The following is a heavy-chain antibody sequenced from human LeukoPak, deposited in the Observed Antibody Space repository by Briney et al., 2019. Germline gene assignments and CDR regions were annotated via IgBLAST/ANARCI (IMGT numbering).Heavy chain of an antibody. CDR1: GFTFSSYG. Sequence: PGGSLRLSCAASGFTFSSYGMHWVRQAPGKGLEWVAVISYDGSNKYYADSVKGRFTISRDNSKNTLYLQMNSLRAEDTAVYYCASWSYDFWSGYYNVEKDYWGQGTLVTVSS. D-gene: IGHD3-3*01. CDR2: ISYDGSNK. CDR3: ASWSYDFWSGYYNVEKDY. J-gene: IGHJ4*02. V-gene: IGHV3-30*03.